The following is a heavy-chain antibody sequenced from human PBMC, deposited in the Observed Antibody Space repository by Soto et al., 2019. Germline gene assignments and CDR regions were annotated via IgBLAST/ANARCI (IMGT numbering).Heavy chain of an antibody. CDR1: GGSISSSSHY. CDR3: ARVPDR. CDR2: IYYSGST. Sequence: TSETLSLTCTVSGGSISSSSHYWGWIRQPPGKGLEWIGYIYYSGSTNYNPSLKSRVTISVDTSKNQFSLKLSSVTAADTAVYCCARVPDRWGQGTLVTVSS. J-gene: IGHJ5*02. D-gene: IGHD2-2*01. V-gene: IGHV4-61*05.